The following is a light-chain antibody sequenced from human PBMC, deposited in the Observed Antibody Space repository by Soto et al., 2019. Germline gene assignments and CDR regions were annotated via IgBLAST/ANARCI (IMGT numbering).Light chain of an antibody. CDR1: QSISSN. CDR2: GAS. J-gene: IGKJ3*01. CDR3: QQYNNWPPFS. Sequence: EIVMTQSPATLSVSPGERATLSCRASQSISSNLAWYQQKNGQTPRLLIYGASTRAAGIPARFSGSGSGTDFTRTISSLQSEDFAVYYCQQYNNWPPFSFGPGTKVDIK. V-gene: IGKV3-15*01.